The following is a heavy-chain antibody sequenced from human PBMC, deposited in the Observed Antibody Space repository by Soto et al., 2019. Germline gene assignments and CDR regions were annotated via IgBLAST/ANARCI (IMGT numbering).Heavy chain of an antibody. CDR2: ISYDGSNK. Sequence: PGGSLRLSCAASGFTFSSYGMHWVRQAPGKGLEWVAVISYDGSNKYYADSVKGRFTISRDNSKNTLYLQMNSLRAEDTAVYYCAKEGRITTFGVVITDYYYYGMDVWGQGTTVTVSS. D-gene: IGHD3-3*01. CDR3: AKEGRITTFGVVITDYYYYGMDV. J-gene: IGHJ6*02. CDR1: GFTFSSYG. V-gene: IGHV3-30*18.